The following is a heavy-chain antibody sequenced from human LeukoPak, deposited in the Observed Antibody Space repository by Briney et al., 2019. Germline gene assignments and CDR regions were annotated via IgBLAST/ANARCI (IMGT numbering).Heavy chain of an antibody. V-gene: IGHV3-23*01. J-gene: IGHJ4*02. Sequence: GGSLRLSCAASGFTFSTYAMSWVRQAPGKGLEWVSGISGSGGSTYYADSVKGRFTISRDNSKNTLYLQMSSLRAEDTAVYYCARALYYDILTGYQTHTYYFDYWGQGTLVTVSS. CDR1: GFTFSTYA. CDR3: ARALYYDILTGYQTHTYYFDY. CDR2: ISGSGGST. D-gene: IGHD3-9*01.